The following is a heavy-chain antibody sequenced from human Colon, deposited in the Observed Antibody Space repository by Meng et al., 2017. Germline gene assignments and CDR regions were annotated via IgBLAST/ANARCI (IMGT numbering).Heavy chain of an antibody. J-gene: IGHJ4*02. CDR2: INPNTGAT. Sequence: QVQLVKSGAEVKKPGASVKVSCKASGYTFTGYFMHWVRQAPGQGLEWVGRINPNTGATDFAQNFQGRVTMTRDTSITTAYMELSSLRSDDTAIYYCARGSLASVAGTSVFDYWGQGTLVTVSS. V-gene: IGHV1-2*06. D-gene: IGHD6-19*01. CDR3: ARGSLASVAGTSVFDY. CDR1: GYTFTGYF.